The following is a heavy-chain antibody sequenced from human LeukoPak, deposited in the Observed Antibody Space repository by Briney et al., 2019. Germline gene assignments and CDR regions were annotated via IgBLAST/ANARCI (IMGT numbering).Heavy chain of an antibody. D-gene: IGHD2-15*01. J-gene: IGHJ4*02. Sequence: PGGSLRLSCAASGFTFRNYNFNWVRQAPGKGLEWVSYIGRNFPYFSTTKHYADSVRGRFTISRDDAKNSLYLESNALRAEDTAVYNCARDLLFGATSYFDQWGQGAPVTVSS. CDR2: IGRNFPYFSTTK. V-gene: IGHV3-48*01. CDR1: GFTFRNYN. CDR3: ARDLLFGATSYFDQ.